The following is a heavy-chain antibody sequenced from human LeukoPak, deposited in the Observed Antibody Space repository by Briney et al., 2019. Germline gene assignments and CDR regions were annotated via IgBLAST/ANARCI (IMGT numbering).Heavy chain of an antibody. J-gene: IGHJ4*02. D-gene: IGHD3-10*01. CDR1: GYTFTGHY. CDR2: INPNSGDT. V-gene: IGHV1-2*02. Sequence: ASVKVSCKASGYTFTGHYMHWVRQARGQGLEWMGWINPNSGDTNYAQKFQGRVTMTRATSISTAYMELSRLSFDDTAVYYCAREAVIRGIIITNFDYWGQGTLVTVSS. CDR3: AREAVIRGIIITNFDY.